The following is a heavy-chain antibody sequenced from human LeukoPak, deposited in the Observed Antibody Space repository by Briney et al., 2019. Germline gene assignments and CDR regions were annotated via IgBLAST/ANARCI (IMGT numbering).Heavy chain of an antibody. CDR3: ARVWGSDAFDI. V-gene: IGHV3-74*01. D-gene: IGHD3-16*01. CDR2: INSDGSST. J-gene: IGHJ3*02. Sequence: GGSLRLSCAASGFTFSHYWMQWVRQAPGKGLVWVSRINSDGSSTTYADSVKGRFTISRDNAKNTLYLQMNSLRAEDTAGYYCARVWGSDAFDIWGQGTMVTVSS. CDR1: GFTFSHYW.